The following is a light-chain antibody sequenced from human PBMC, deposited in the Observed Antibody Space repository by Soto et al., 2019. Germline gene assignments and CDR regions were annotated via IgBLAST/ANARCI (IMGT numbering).Light chain of an antibody. V-gene: IGKV3-20*01. CDR2: GTS. J-gene: IGKJ2*01. Sequence: EIVLTQSPGTLSLSPGERATLSCRASQRISSTYLAWYQQKPGHAPRLLIYGTSTRATGIPDRFSGSVSETDFTLTISRLEPEDFAVYYCPQYDSSPLYTFGQGTKLEIK. CDR1: QRISSTY. CDR3: PQYDSSPLYT.